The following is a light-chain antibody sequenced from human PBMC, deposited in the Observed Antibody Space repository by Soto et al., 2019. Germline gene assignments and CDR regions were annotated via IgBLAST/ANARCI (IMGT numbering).Light chain of an antibody. CDR2: GAS. Sequence: EIVLTGSPCTLSLSAWERAALSCLASQSVSGNFLAWYQVKPGQAPRLVVYGASTRASGFPDRFSGSGSGTDFTLTISRLEPEDFAMYYCQVYNSSPWTFGQGTKVDIK. J-gene: IGKJ1*01. CDR1: QSVSGNF. CDR3: QVYNSSPWT. V-gene: IGKV3-20*01.